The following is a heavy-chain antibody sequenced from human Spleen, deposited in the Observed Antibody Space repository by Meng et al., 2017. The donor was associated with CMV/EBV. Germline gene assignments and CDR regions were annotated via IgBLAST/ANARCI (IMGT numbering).Heavy chain of an antibody. Sequence: SCAASGFTFSSYGMHWVRQAPGKGLEWVAVIWYDGSNKYYADSVKGRFTISRDNSKNTLYLQMNSLRAEDTAVYYCAKEAGLSFHFDYWGQGTLVTVSS. D-gene: IGHD3-16*01. CDR1: GFTFSSYG. CDR3: AKEAGLSFHFDY. V-gene: IGHV3-33*06. CDR2: IWYDGSNK. J-gene: IGHJ4*02.